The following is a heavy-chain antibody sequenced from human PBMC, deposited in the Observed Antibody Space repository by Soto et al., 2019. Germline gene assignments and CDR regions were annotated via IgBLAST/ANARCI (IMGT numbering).Heavy chain of an antibody. CDR3: ARENYYGSGTYFRLDV. V-gene: IGHV4-59*01. CDR1: GDSISTYY. J-gene: IGHJ6*02. D-gene: IGHD3-10*01. Sequence: QVQLQESGPGLVKPSETLSLTCTVSGDSISTYYWSWIRQPPGKGLEWIGYLYESGSTHYNPSLKSRVTISVDTSKNQFSLKLTSVTAADTAVYYCARENYYGSGTYFRLDVWGQGTRVTVSS. CDR2: LYESGST.